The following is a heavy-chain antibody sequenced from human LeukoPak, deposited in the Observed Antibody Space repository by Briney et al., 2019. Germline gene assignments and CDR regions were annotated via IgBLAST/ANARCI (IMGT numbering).Heavy chain of an antibody. CDR2: IYYSGST. V-gene: IGHV4-59*11. J-gene: IGHJ6*03. CDR3: AGDRYDFWSGFSYYYFMDV. CDR1: GGSISSHY. D-gene: IGHD3-3*01. Sequence: PSETLSLTCTVSGGSISSHYWSWVRQPPGKGLEWIGYIYYSGSTNYNPSLKSRVTISVDTSKNQFSLKLSSVTAADTAVYYCAGDRYDFWSGFSYYYFMDVWGKGTTVTVSS.